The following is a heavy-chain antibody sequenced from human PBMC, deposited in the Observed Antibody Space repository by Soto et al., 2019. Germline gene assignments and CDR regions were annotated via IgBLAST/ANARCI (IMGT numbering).Heavy chain of an antibody. CDR2: IYWDDDK. Sequence: QITSKESGPTLVKPTQTLTLTCAFSGFSLSTSGVGVGWIRQPPGKALEWLALIYWDDDKRYSPSLKSRLTITKDTSKNQVVLTMTNMDPVDTATYYCAHKAQWPVGENWFDPWGQGTLVTVSS. CDR1: GFSLSTSGVG. CDR3: AHKAQWPVGENWFDP. D-gene: IGHD4-17*01. J-gene: IGHJ5*02. V-gene: IGHV2-5*02.